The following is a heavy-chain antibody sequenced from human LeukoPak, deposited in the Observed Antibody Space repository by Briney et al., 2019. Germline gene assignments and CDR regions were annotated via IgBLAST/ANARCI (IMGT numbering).Heavy chain of an antibody. D-gene: IGHD3-10*01. V-gene: IGHV4-4*07. CDR3: ARVATPYYYGSGSYYNNWLDP. J-gene: IGHJ5*02. CDR2: IYTSGST. CDR1: GGSISSYY. Sequence: SETLSLTCTVSGGSISSYYWSWIRQPAGKGLEWIGRIYTSGSTNYNPSLKSRVTMSVDTSKNQFSLKLSSVTAADTAVYYCARVATPYYYGSGSYYNNWLDPWGQGTLVTVSS.